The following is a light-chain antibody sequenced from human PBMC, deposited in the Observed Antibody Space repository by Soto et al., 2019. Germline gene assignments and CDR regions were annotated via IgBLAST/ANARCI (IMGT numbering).Light chain of an antibody. J-gene: IGKJ2*01. CDR3: QQYSTYSHT. V-gene: IGKV1-5*03. CDR1: QSINNW. Sequence: DIQMTQSPSTLSSSVGDRVTITCRASQSINNWLAWYQQKPGEAPHLLIYESSALESGVPSRFSGSGYGTEFSLTIRSLQPDDFATYYCQQYSTYSHTFGQGNKLDI. CDR2: ESS.